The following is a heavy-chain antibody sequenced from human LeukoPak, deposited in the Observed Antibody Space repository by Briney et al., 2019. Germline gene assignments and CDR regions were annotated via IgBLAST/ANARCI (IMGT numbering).Heavy chain of an antibody. V-gene: IGHV3-7*03. CDR2: IKTDGSET. Sequence: GGSLRLSCAVSGFNFRDHWMDWVRQAPGKGLEWVGHIKTDGSETYYVDSLKGRFSISRDNTNNALYLQMNSLRVEDTAVYYCAKNNGWFHLTQWGQGTLVTVSS. D-gene: IGHD6-19*01. CDR1: GFNFRDHW. J-gene: IGHJ4*02. CDR3: AKNNGWFHLTQ.